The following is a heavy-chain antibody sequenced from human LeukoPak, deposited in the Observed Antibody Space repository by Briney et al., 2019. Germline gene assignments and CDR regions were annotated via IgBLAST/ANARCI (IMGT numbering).Heavy chain of an antibody. V-gene: IGHV4-59*01. Sequence: SETLSLTCTVSGGSISSCYWSWIRQPPGKGLEWIGYIYYSGSTNYNPSLKSRVTISVDTSKNQFSLKLSSVTAADTAVYYCARTITATTFRYDYYYYMDVWGKGTTVTISS. D-gene: IGHD4-17*01. CDR2: IYYSGST. CDR1: GGSISSCY. CDR3: ARTITATTFRYDYYYYMDV. J-gene: IGHJ6*03.